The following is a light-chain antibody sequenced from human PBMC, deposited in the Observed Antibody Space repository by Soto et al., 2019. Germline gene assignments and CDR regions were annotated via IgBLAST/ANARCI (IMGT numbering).Light chain of an antibody. CDR3: QQYGGSPRT. V-gene: IGKV3-20*01. J-gene: IGKJ1*01. Sequence: EIVLTQSPGTLSLSPGEGATLSCRASQSIGGNFLAWYQQRRGQAPRLLIHGASNRATGIPDRFSGSGSGTDFTLTITRLEPEDFAVYYCQQYGGSPRTFAQGTKVEV. CDR2: GAS. CDR1: QSIGGNF.